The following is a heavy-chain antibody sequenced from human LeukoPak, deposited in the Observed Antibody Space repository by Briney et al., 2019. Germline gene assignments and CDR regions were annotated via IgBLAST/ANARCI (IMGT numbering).Heavy chain of an antibody. Sequence: GRSLRLSCAASGFTFSSYGMHWVRQAPGKGLEWVAVISYDGSNKYYADSVKGRFTISRDNSKNTLYLQMNSLRAEDTAVYYCARDLTDYGDLGVFDYWGQGTLVTVSS. V-gene: IGHV3-30*03. J-gene: IGHJ4*02. CDR1: GFTFSSYG. D-gene: IGHD4-17*01. CDR2: ISYDGSNK. CDR3: ARDLTDYGDLGVFDY.